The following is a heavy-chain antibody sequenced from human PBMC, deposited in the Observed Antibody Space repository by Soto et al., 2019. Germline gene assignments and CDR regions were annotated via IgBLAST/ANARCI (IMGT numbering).Heavy chain of an antibody. D-gene: IGHD3-16*01. J-gene: IGHJ6*02. CDR2: MSPNSGNT. V-gene: IGHV1-8*02. CDR1: GNTVPNYA. CDR3: ARERSYGMDV. Sequence: ASVKVSCKASGNTVPNYAIHWVRQAPGQGLEWMGWMSPNSGNTAYAQKFQGRVTMTRNTSISTAYMELSSLRSEDTAVYYCARERSYGMDVWGQGTTVTVSS.